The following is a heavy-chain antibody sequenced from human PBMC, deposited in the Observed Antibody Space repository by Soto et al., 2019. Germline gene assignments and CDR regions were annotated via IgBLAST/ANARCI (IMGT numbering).Heavy chain of an antibody. CDR2: INAGNGNT. V-gene: IGHV1-3*01. CDR3: ARGQQQLVGGVDY. Sequence: QVQLVQSGAEVKKPGASVKVSCKASGYTFTSYAMHWVRQAPGQRLEWMGWINAGNGNTKYSQKFQGRVTITRDTSASTAYMELSSLRSEDTAVYYGARGQQQLVGGVDYWGQGTLVTVSS. J-gene: IGHJ4*02. D-gene: IGHD6-13*01. CDR1: GYTFTSYA.